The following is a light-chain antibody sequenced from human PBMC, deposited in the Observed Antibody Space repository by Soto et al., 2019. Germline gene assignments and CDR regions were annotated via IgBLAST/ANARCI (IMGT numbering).Light chain of an antibody. Sequence: AIQMTQSPSSLSASVGDRVTITCRASQGIRNDLGWYQQKPGKAPKLLIYAASSLQSGVPSRFSGSGSGTDFTLTISSLQAEDVAVYYCQQYYHVPRTFGQGTKVEIK. CDR1: QGIRND. J-gene: IGKJ2*01. CDR2: AAS. V-gene: IGKV1-6*01. CDR3: QQYYHVPRT.